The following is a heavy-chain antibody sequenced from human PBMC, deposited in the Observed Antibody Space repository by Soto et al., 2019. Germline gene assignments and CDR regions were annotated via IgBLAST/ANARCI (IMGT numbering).Heavy chain of an antibody. J-gene: IGHJ6*02. V-gene: IGHV1-69*01. D-gene: IGHD3-10*01. Sequence: QVQLVQSGAEVKKPGPSVKVSCKASGGTFSSYAISWVRQAPGQGLEWMGGIIPIFGTANYALKFQGRVTITADESTSTAYMELSSLRSEDTAVYYCARARITMVRGVIDYYYYGMDVWGQGTTVTVSS. CDR1: GGTFSSYA. CDR2: IIPIFGTA. CDR3: ARARITMVRGVIDYYYYGMDV.